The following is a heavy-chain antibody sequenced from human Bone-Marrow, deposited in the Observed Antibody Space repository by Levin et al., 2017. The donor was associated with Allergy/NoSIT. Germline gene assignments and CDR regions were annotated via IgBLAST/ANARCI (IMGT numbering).Heavy chain of an antibody. CDR1: GFTFSSYA. CDR3: AKDARYNWNSRLDY. Sequence: PGGSLRLSCAASGFTFSSYAMSWVRQAPGKGLEWVSGINGSGGRTYYAASVKGRVTISRDNSKNTLYLQMNSLRAEDTAVYYCAKDARYNWNSRLDYWGQGTLVTVSS. D-gene: IGHD1-7*01. V-gene: IGHV3-23*01. CDR2: INGSGGRT. J-gene: IGHJ4*02.